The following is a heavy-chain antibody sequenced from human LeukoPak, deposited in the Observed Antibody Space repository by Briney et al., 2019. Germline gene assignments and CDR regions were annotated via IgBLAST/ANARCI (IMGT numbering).Heavy chain of an antibody. CDR3: ARLYGDHGDS. CDR2: ISYDGSNK. CDR1: GFTFSSYA. J-gene: IGHJ4*02. Sequence: GGSLRLSCAASGFTFSSYAMHWVRQAPGKGLEWVAVISYDGSNKYYADSVKGRFTISRDNSKNTLYLQMNSLRAEDTAVFYCARLYGDHGDSWGQGTLVTVSS. V-gene: IGHV3-30-3*01. D-gene: IGHD4-17*01.